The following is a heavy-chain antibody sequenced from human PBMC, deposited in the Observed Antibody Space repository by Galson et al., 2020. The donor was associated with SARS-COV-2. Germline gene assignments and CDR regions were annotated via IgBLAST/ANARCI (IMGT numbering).Heavy chain of an antibody. D-gene: IGHD2-2*01. V-gene: IGHV3-64D*06. CDR2: MSPNGGTS. CDR1: GFIFSDYA. Sequence: GESLKISCSASGFIFSDYAMHWFRQAPGKGLEYVSAMSPNGGTSFYADSVNGRFTMSRDNSENMFYLQMTALRLEDTAFYYCLSYSSTRQNHWGQGTLVTVSS. CDR3: LSYSSTRQNH. J-gene: IGHJ5*02.